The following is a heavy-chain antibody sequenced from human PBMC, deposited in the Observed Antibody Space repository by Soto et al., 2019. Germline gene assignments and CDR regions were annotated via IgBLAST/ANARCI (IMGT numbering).Heavy chain of an antibody. Sequence: NPSETLSLTCTVSGGSVSSGSYYWSWIRQPPGKGLEWIGNIYYTGSSDYNPSLKSRVIISRDTSKNQFSLKLSSVTAADTAVYYCARDRNVRGYSGYDQIRYYYSGLDVWGQGTTVTVSS. CDR1: GGSVSSGSYY. J-gene: IGHJ6*02. CDR2: IYYTGSS. D-gene: IGHD5-12*01. V-gene: IGHV4-61*01. CDR3: ARDRNVRGYSGYDQIRYYYSGLDV.